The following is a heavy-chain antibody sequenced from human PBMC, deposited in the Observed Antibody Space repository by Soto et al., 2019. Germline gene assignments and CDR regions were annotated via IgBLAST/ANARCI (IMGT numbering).Heavy chain of an antibody. D-gene: IGHD3-9*01. J-gene: IGHJ4*02. V-gene: IGHV1-18*01. Sequence: QVQLVQSGAEVKKPGASVKVSCKASGYTFTSYGISWVRPSPGPGLEWMGWISGYNCNTNDVQKLQGRVTMTTDTSTSTAYMELRSLRSDDTAVYYCATTQYDILSYWGQGTLVTVSS. CDR2: ISGYNCNT. CDR3: ATTQYDILSY. CDR1: GYTFTSYG.